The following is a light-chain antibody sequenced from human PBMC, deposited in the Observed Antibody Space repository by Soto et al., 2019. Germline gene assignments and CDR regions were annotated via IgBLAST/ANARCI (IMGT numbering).Light chain of an antibody. V-gene: IGLV2-14*01. J-gene: IGLJ2*01. CDR1: SSDVGAYNY. Sequence: QSALTQPPSASESPGQSVTIYCTGTSSDVGAYNYVSWFQQHPGKAPKLLIFEGTNRPSGVSNRFSGSKSGNTASLTISGLQAEDEAIYFCSSSTNTNTLVIFGGGTQLTVL. CDR3: SSSTNTNTLVI. CDR2: EGT.